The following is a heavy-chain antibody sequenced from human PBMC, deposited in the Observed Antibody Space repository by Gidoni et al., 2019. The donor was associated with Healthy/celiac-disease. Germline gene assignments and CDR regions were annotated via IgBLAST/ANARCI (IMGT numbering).Heavy chain of an antibody. CDR1: GFTFSSYS. Sequence: EVQLVESGGGLVKPGGSLRLSCAASGFTFSSYSSNWVRQAPGKGLEWVSSISSSSSYIYYADSVKGRFTISRDNAKNSLYLQMNSLRAEDTAVYYCARPPSDCGGDCYINYWGQGTLVTVSS. D-gene: IGHD2-21*02. V-gene: IGHV3-21*01. J-gene: IGHJ4*02. CDR2: ISSSSSYI. CDR3: ARPPSDCGGDCYINY.